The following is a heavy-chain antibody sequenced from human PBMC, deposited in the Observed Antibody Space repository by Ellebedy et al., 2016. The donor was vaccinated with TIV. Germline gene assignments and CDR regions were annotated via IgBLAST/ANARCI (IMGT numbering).Heavy chain of an antibody. Sequence: GGSLRLSCAASGFTFSSYSMNWVRQAPGKGLEWVSSISSSSSYIYYADSVKGRFTISRDNSKNTLYLQMNSLRAEDTAVYYCASLWGVAGRETDYWGQGTLVTVSS. CDR1: GFTFSSYS. D-gene: IGHD6-19*01. CDR3: ASLWGVAGRETDY. CDR2: ISSSSSYI. J-gene: IGHJ4*02. V-gene: IGHV3-21*01.